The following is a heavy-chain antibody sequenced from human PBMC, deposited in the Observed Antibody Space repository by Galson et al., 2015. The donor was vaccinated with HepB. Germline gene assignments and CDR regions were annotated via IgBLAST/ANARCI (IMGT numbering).Heavy chain of an antibody. D-gene: IGHD6-13*01. CDR1: GFTFSSLN. V-gene: IGHV3-33*01. CDR2: IWYDGTIK. J-gene: IGHJ4*02. CDR3: ARLSIAGGFES. Sequence: SLRLSCATSGFTFSSLNMHWVRQAPGKGLEWVAVIWYDGTIKYYRDSVRGRFTISRDNTKSTLYLQMNSLRAEDTAIYFCARLSIAGGFESWGQGTLVTVSS.